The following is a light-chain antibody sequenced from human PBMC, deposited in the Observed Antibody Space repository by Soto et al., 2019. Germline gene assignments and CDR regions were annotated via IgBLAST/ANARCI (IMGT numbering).Light chain of an antibody. CDR3: QQYANSPGT. CDR2: AAS. J-gene: IGKJ1*01. Sequence: EIVLTQSPGTRSLSPGERATLSCRVSQSVSSSYLAWYQQKPGQAPRLLIYAASSRATGIPDRFSGSGSGTDFTLTISRLEPEDCAVYSCQQYANSPGTFGQGTKVEIQ. V-gene: IGKV3-20*01. CDR1: QSVSSSY.